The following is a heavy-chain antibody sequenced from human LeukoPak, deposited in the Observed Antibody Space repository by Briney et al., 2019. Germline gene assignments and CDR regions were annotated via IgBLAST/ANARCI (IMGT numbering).Heavy chain of an antibody. V-gene: IGHV3-7*01. CDR2: IKQDGSEK. D-gene: IGHD4-11*01. J-gene: IGHJ6*03. CDR3: ARDKGTVTPRGYYYYMDV. CDR1: GFTFSNYW. Sequence: QPGGSLRLSCAASGFTFSNYWMSWVRQAPGKGLEWVAKIKQDGSEKYYVDSVKGRFTISRDNAKNSLYLQMNSLRAEDTAVYYCARDKGTVTPRGYYYYMDVWGKGTTVTVSS.